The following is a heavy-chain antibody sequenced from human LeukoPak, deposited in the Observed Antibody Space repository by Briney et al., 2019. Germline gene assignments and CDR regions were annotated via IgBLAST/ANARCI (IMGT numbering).Heavy chain of an antibody. CDR2: ISTNGGST. CDR1: TFSSGNYA. CDR3: DSGGWYSDY. J-gene: IGHJ4*02. D-gene: IGHD6-19*01. V-gene: IGHV3-64*04. Sequence: QPGGSLRLSCSASTFSSGNYAMHCVRQAPGKGLEYVSLISTNGGSTYYADFVKDRFTISRDNAKNSQYLQMNSLRDEDTAVYARDSGGWYSDYWGQGTLVTVSS.